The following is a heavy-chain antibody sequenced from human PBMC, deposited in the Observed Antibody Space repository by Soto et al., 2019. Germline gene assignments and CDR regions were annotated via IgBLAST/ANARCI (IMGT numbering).Heavy chain of an antibody. CDR2: ISGSGGST. Sequence: EVQLLESGGGLVQPGGSLRLSCAASGFTFSSYAMSWVRQAPGKGLEWVSAISGSGGSTYYADSVKGRFTISRDNSKNTVHLQVNGLRAEDTAVYHCAKAGNLVYLFGSAGDYFDYWGQGSLVTVSS. V-gene: IGHV3-23*01. D-gene: IGHD3-16*01. CDR1: GFTFSSYA. CDR3: AKAGNLVYLFGSAGDYFDY. J-gene: IGHJ4*02.